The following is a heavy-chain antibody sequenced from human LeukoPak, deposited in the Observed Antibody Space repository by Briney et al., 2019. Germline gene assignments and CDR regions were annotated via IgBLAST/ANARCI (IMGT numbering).Heavy chain of an antibody. D-gene: IGHD3-10*01. CDR2: ISGSGGST. Sequence: GRSLRLSCAASGFTFSSYAMSWVRQAPGKGLEWVSAISGSGGSTYYADSVKGRFTISRDNSKNTLYLQMNSLRAEDTAVYYCATTRWFGELFWFDYWGQGTLVTVSS. J-gene: IGHJ4*02. V-gene: IGHV3-23*01. CDR3: ATTRWFGELFWFDY. CDR1: GFTFSSYA.